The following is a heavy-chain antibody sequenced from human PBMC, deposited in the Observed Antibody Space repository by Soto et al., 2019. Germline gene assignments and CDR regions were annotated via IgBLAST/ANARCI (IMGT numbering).Heavy chain of an antibody. D-gene: IGHD3-22*01. Sequence: TSETLSLTCAVYGGSFSGYYWSWIRQPPGKGLEWIGEINHSGSTNYNPSLKSRVTISVDTSKNQFSLKLSSVTAADTAVYYCAREEDSSGYWDYWGQGTLVTVSS. CDR2: INHSGST. J-gene: IGHJ4*02. CDR1: GGSFSGYY. V-gene: IGHV4-34*01. CDR3: AREEDSSGYWDY.